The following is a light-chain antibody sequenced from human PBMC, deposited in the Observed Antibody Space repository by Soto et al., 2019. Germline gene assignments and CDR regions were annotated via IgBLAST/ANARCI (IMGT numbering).Light chain of an antibody. Sequence: EIVMTQSPATLSVSPGERATLSCRASQSVSSNLAWYQQKPGQAPRLLIYGASTRATGIPARFSGSGSGTEFTLTISSLQSEDFAVYYCQQYNNWPQTLGQGTKVDIK. J-gene: IGKJ1*01. CDR2: GAS. CDR3: QQYNNWPQT. V-gene: IGKV3-15*01. CDR1: QSVSSN.